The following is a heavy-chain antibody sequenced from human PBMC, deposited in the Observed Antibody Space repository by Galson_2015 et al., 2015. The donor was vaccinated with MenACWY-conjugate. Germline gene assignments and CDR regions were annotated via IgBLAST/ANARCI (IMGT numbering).Heavy chain of an antibody. J-gene: IGHJ5*02. CDR2: IYCSGST. V-gene: IGHV4-39*07. CDR3: ARDRWGYWFDP. Sequence: LSLTCTVSGGSISSTTYYWGWIRQPPGKGLEWIGSIYCSGSTYYNPSLKSRVTMSVDTSKNQFSLKLSSVTAADTAVYYCARDRWGYWFDPGGQGTRVTVSS. D-gene: IGHD2-21*01. CDR1: GGSISSTTYY.